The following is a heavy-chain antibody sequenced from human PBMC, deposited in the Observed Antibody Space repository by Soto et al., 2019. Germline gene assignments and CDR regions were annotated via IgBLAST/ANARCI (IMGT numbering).Heavy chain of an antibody. Sequence: QVQLVQSGAEVKQPGSSVKVYCKASGGTFRRFAISWVRQAPGQGLEWMGGIIPLLNTTNYAQRFQGRVTVTADESTSTAYMELSSLTSEDTTVFYCARVSVDCSTTSCYTDSGMDVWGQGTTVIVSS. CDR2: IIPLLNTT. J-gene: IGHJ6*02. CDR1: GGTFRRFA. D-gene: IGHD2-2*02. V-gene: IGHV1-69*01. CDR3: ARVSVDCSTTSCYTDSGMDV.